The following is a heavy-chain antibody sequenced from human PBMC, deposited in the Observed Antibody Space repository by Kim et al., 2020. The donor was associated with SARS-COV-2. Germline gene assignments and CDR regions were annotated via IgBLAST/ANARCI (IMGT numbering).Heavy chain of an antibody. J-gene: IGHJ4*02. V-gene: IGHV1-69*13. CDR1: GGTFSSYA. D-gene: IGHD6-19*01. CDR2: IIHIFGTA. CDR3: ARDEYSSGLAQLYY. Sequence: SVKVSCKASGGTFSSYAISWVRQAPGQGLEWMGGIIHIFGTANYAQKFQGRVTITADESTSTAYMELSSLRSEDTAVYYCARDEYSSGLAQLYYWGQRTLVTVSS.